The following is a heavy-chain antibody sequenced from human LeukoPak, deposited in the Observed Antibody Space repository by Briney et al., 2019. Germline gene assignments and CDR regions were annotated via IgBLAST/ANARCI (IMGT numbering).Heavy chain of an antibody. Sequence: GASVKVSCKASGYTFIGYYMHWVRQAPGQGLEWMGWINPNSGGTNYAQKFQGRVTMTRDTSISTAYMELSRLRSDDTAVYYCARAWDIVVVPAAKGWFDPWGQGTLVTVSS. CDR2: INPNSGGT. J-gene: IGHJ5*02. CDR3: ARAWDIVVVPAAKGWFDP. CDR1: GYTFIGYY. V-gene: IGHV1-2*02. D-gene: IGHD2-2*01.